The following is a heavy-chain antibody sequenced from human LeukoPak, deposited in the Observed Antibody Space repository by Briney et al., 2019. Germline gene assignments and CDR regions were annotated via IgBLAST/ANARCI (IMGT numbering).Heavy chain of an antibody. Sequence: SETLSLTCAVYGGSFSGYYWSWIRQPPGKGLEWIGEINHSGSTNYNPSLKSRVTISLDTSKNQFSLKLSSVTAADTAVYYCAARGIAAAPGNYWGQGTLVTVSS. D-gene: IGHD6-13*01. V-gene: IGHV4-34*01. CDR2: INHSGST. CDR1: GGSFSGYY. J-gene: IGHJ4*02. CDR3: AARGIAAAPGNY.